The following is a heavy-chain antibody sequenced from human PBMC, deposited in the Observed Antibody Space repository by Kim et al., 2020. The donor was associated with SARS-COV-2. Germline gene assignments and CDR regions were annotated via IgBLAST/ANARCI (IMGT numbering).Heavy chain of an antibody. Sequence: KVRFTISRDNSKNKLYLQMHSLRAEDTALYYCAKELVDNSGWYGPGVYFDYWGQGTRVTVSS. V-gene: IGHV3-23*01. J-gene: IGHJ4*02. D-gene: IGHD6-19*01. CDR3: AKELVDNSGWYGPGVYFDY.